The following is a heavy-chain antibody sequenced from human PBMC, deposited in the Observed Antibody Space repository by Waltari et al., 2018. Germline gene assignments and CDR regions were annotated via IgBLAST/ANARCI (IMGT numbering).Heavy chain of an antibody. CDR3: ARELHDFWSGSWFDP. J-gene: IGHJ5*02. D-gene: IGHD3-3*01. CDR2: INAGNGNT. Sequence: QVQLVQSGAEVKKPGASVKVSCQASGYTFPSYALHWVRQAPGQRLEWMGWINAGNGNTKYSQKFQGRVTITRDTSASTAYMELSSLRSEDTAVYYCARELHDFWSGSWFDPWGQGTLVTVSS. CDR1: GYTFPSYA. V-gene: IGHV1-3*01.